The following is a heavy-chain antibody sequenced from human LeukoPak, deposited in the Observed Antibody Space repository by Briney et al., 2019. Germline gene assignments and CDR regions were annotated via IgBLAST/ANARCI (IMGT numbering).Heavy chain of an antibody. V-gene: IGHV1-3*01. CDR2: INAGNGNT. D-gene: IGHD2-2*01. J-gene: IGHJ4*02. Sequence: ASVNVSCKASGYTFTSYAMHWVRQAPGQRLEWMGWINAGNGNTKYSQKFQGRGPITRDTSARTAYMDLRSLRSEDTAVYYCARDPGEVEVDYCGQGPLVPVSS. CDR1: GYTFTSYA. CDR3: ARDPGEVEVDY.